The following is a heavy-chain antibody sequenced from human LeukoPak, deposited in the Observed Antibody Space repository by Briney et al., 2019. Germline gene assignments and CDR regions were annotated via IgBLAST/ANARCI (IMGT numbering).Heavy chain of an antibody. CDR3: ARVTYSSGPFGYYGMDV. Sequence: ASVKVSCKASGYTLTGYYMHWVRQAPGQGLEWMGWINPNSGGTNYAQKFQGRVTMTRDTSISTAYMELSRLRSDDTAVYYCARVTYSSGPFGYYGMDVWGQGTTVTVSS. V-gene: IGHV1-2*02. J-gene: IGHJ6*02. CDR1: GYTLTGYY. D-gene: IGHD6-19*01. CDR2: INPNSGGT.